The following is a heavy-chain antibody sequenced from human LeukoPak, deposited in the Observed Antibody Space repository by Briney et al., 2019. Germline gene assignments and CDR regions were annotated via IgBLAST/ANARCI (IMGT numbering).Heavy chain of an antibody. Sequence: GGSLRLSCAASGFTFSSYWMSWVRQAPGKGLEWVANIKQDGSEKYYVDSVKGRFTISRDNAKNSLYLQMNSLRVEDTAVYYCARDPAYYYDSSGYIHWGQGTLVTVSP. CDR2: IKQDGSEK. J-gene: IGHJ4*02. D-gene: IGHD3-22*01. CDR1: GFTFSSYW. CDR3: ARDPAYYYDSSGYIH. V-gene: IGHV3-7*01.